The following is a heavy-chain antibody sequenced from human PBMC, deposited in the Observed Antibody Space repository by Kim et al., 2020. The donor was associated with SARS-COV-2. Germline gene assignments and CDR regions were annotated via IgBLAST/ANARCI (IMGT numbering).Heavy chain of an antibody. D-gene: IGHD5-18*01. Sequence: NPSLKPRVTISVDTSKIRFSLKLSSVTAADTAVYYCTRVGYGIGLFFFDYWCQGTLVTVSS. CDR3: TRVGYGIGLFFFDY. V-gene: IGHV4-30-2*04. J-gene: IGHJ4*02.